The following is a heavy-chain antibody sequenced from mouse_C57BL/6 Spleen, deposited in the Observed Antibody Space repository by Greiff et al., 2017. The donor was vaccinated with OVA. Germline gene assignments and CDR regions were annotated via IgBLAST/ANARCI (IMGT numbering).Heavy chain of an antibody. CDR1: GFTFSNYW. Sequence: EVQLQESGGGLVQPGGSMKLSCVASGFTFSNYWMNWVRQSPEKGLEWVAQIRLKSDNYATHYAESVKGRFTISRDDSKSSVYLQMNNLRAEDTGIYYCTANYYGSSWENYWGQGTTLTVSS. V-gene: IGHV6-3*01. CDR2: IRLKSDNYAT. J-gene: IGHJ2*01. D-gene: IGHD1-1*01. CDR3: TANYYGSSWENY.